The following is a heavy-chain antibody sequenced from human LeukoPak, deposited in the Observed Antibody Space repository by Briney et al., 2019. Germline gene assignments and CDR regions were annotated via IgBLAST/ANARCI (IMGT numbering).Heavy chain of an antibody. D-gene: IGHD3-3*01. CDR1: GDSMSSHY. CDR2: INHSGST. Sequence: SETLSLTCTVSGDSMSSHYWTWIRQPPGKGLEWIGYINHSGSTSDNPSLKSRVTMSVDTSKNQFSLKLSSATAADTAVYYCATIFGRWSARFEYWGQGTLVTVSS. J-gene: IGHJ4*02. CDR3: ATIFGRWSARFEY. V-gene: IGHV4-59*11.